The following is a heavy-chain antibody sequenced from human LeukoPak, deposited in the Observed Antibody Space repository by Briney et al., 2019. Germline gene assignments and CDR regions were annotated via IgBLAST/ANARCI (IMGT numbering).Heavy chain of an antibody. CDR3: ARSRGYSYANVDY. Sequence: SETLSLTCTVSGGSISSSSYYWGWIRQPPGKGLEWIGSIYYSGSTYYNPSLKSRVTISVDTSKNQFSLKLSSVTAADTAVYYCARSRGYSYANVDYWGQGTLVTVSS. CDR2: IYYSGST. V-gene: IGHV4-39*07. CDR1: GGSISSSSYY. D-gene: IGHD5-18*01. J-gene: IGHJ4*02.